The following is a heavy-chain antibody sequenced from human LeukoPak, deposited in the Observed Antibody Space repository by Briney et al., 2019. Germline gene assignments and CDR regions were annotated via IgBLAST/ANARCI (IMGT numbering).Heavy chain of an antibody. CDR1: GGSFSGYY. J-gene: IGHJ4*02. V-gene: IGHV4-34*01. D-gene: IGHD3-22*01. CDR2: INHSGST. Sequence: SETLSLTCAVSGGSFSGYYWSWIRHPPRKGLEWSGEINHSGSTNYNPSLKSRVTISVDTSKNQFSLKLSAVTAADTAVYYCAVGPRYYYGSSGSLDDWGQGALVTVSS. CDR3: AVGPRYYYGSSGSLDD.